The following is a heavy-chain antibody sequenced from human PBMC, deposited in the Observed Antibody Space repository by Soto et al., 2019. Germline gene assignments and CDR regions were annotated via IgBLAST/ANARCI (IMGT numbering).Heavy chain of an antibody. V-gene: IGHV4-4*02. D-gene: IGHD5-12*01. J-gene: IGHJ4*02. CDR2: IYHSGST. CDR3: ARDVATVHPV. CDR1: GGSISRSNW. Sequence: QVQLQESGPGLVKPSGTLSLTCAVSGGSISRSNWWSWVRQPPGKGLEWIGEIYHSGSTNYNPSLKXXGXIXXAKDKNQFALKLSSVTAADTAVYYCARDVATVHPVWGQGTLVTVSS.